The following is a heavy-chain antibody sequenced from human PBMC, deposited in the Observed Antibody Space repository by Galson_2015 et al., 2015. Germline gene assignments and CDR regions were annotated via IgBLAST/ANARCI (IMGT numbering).Heavy chain of an antibody. Sequence: SLRLSCAASGFTFSTYWMYWVRQAPGKGLVCVSRINNDGTITKYADSVKGRFTISRDNAKNTLFLQMNRLRADHTAVYYCAREASTGRPDYSGKGTLVTVSS. J-gene: IGHJ4*02. CDR3: AREASTGRPDY. CDR2: INNDGTIT. CDR1: GFTFSTYW. V-gene: IGHV3-74*01. D-gene: IGHD1-1*01.